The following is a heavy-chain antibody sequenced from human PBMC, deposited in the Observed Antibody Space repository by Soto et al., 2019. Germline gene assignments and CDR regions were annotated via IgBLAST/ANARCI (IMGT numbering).Heavy chain of an antibody. D-gene: IGHD3-10*01. J-gene: IGHJ4*02. V-gene: IGHV3-23*01. CDR2: ISGGGDTT. CDR3: AKGRGGSGSLTPRVDF. CDR1: GFTFNNYA. Sequence: EVQLLESGGGLVQPGGSLRLSCAASGFTFNNYAMTWVRQAPGKGLEWVSAISGGGDTTSYADSVKGRFTVSRDGSKNTLYLQMSSLRAEDMALYYCAKGRGGSGSLTPRVDFWGQGTPVTVSS.